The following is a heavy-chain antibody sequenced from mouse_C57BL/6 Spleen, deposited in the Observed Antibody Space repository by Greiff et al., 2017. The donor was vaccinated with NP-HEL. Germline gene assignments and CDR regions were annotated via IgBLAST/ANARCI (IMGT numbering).Heavy chain of an antibody. J-gene: IGHJ4*01. V-gene: IGHV1-53*01. CDR2: INPRNGGT. CDR3: ARFYYLRGYAMDY. D-gene: IGHD2-1*01. CDR1: GYTFTSYW. Sequence: VQLQQPGTELVKPGASVKLSCKASGYTFTSYWMHWVKQRPGQGLEWIGNINPRNGGTNYNEKLKSKATLTVDKSSSTAYMQLSSLTSEDSAVYYCARFYYLRGYAMDYWGQGTSVTVSS.